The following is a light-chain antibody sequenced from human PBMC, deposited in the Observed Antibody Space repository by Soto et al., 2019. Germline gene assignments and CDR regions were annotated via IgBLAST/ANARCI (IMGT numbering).Light chain of an antibody. CDR3: QQHGSSPWR. V-gene: IGKV3-20*01. CDR1: QSVSSNY. CDR2: GAS. J-gene: IGKJ1*01. Sequence: EVVLTQSPGTLSLSPGERATLSCRASQSVSSNYVAWYQQIPGQTPRLLIYGASSRATGIPDRFSGSGSGTDFTLTISRLEPEDFEVYYCQQHGSSPWRVGQGTKVDIK.